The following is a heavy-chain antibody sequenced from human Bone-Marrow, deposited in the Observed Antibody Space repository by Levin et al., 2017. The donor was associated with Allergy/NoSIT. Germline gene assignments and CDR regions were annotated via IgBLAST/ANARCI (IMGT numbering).Heavy chain of an antibody. V-gene: IGHV6-1*01. CDR2: TYYRSKWYN. Sequence: SETLSLTCAISGDSVSSNSAAWNWIRQSPSRGLEWLGRTYYRSKWYNDYAVSVKSRITINPDTSKNQFSLQLNSVTPEDTAVYYCARSYPGSGSYFGFWFDPWGQGTLVTVSS. D-gene: IGHD3-10*01. CDR1: GDSVSSNSAA. J-gene: IGHJ5*02. CDR3: ARSYPGSGSYFGFWFDP.